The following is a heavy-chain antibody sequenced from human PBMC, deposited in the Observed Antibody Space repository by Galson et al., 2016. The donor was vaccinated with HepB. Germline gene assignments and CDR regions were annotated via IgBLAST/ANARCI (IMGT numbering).Heavy chain of an antibody. CDR2: TYYSGNT. CDR3: ARRAGSPSVGPFSDYYFLDV. CDR1: GGSIVNYF. D-gene: IGHD3-10*01. J-gene: IGHJ6*03. Sequence: ETLSLTCTVSGGSIVNYFWNWIRQPPGKGLEWIAYTYYSGNTNYNPSLKSRVTISVDTSKNQFSLKLNSVTAADTAVYYCARRAGSPSVGPFSDYYFLDVWGKGTTVTVSS. V-gene: IGHV4-59*01.